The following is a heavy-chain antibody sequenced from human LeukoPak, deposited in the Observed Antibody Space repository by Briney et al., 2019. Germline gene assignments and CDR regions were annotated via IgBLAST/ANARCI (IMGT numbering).Heavy chain of an antibody. Sequence: GGSLRLSCAVSGISFSSYAMSWVRQAPGKGLEWISSITGNGVNTYYVDSVKGRFTISRDNAKNSLYLQMNSLRAEDTAVYYCAELGITMIGGVWGKGTTVTISS. CDR1: GISFSSYA. D-gene: IGHD3-10*02. V-gene: IGHV3-23*01. CDR2: ITGNGVNT. J-gene: IGHJ6*04. CDR3: AELGITMIGGV.